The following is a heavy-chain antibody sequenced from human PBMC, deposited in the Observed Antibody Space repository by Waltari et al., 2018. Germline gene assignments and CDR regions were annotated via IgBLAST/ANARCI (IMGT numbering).Heavy chain of an antibody. CDR2: IKKDGSEK. V-gene: IGHV3-7*01. J-gene: IGHJ6*03. CDR3: VRQTTTSYYYNYMDV. CDR1: GFTFSSYW. D-gene: IGHD1-26*01. Sequence: EVQLVESGGDLVQPGGSLRRSCEASGFTFSSYWMSWVRQAPGKGLEWVADIKKDGSEKYYVGSVRGRFTISRDNAKNSLYLQMNSLRAEDTAVYYCVRQTTTSYYYNYMDVWGKGTTVTISS.